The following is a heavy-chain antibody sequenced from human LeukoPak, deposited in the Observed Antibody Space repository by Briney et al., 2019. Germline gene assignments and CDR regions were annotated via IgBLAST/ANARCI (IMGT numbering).Heavy chain of an antibody. CDR3: ARAYYYDSSGYLYYFDY. J-gene: IGHJ4*02. CDR1: GYTFTNYW. D-gene: IGHD3-22*01. V-gene: IGHV5-51*01. Sequence: GESLKISCKGSGYTFTNYWIAWVRQMPGNGLELMGFIYPRDSDTRYSPSFQGQVTISADKSISTAYLQWSSLKASDTAMYYCARAYYYDSSGYLYYFDYWGQGTLVTVSS. CDR2: IYPRDSDT.